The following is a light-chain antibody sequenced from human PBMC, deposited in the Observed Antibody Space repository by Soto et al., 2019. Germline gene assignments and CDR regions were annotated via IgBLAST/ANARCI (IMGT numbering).Light chain of an antibody. CDR3: LCYAGGNTWV. CDR1: SSDVGTHGY. CDR2: EVT. V-gene: IGLV2-8*01. Sequence: QSVLTQPPSASGSPGQSVTISCTGTSSDVGTHGYVSWYQQHAGKAPKLMIYEVTKRPSGVPDRFSGSKSANTASLIVSGLQAEDEDDYYCLCYAGGNTWVFGGGTKVTVL. J-gene: IGLJ3*02.